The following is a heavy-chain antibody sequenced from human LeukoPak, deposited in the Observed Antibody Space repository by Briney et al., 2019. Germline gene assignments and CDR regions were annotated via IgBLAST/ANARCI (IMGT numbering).Heavy chain of an antibody. CDR3: ARVGQQLAQSPFDY. V-gene: IGHV4-31*03. Sequence: SETLSLTCTVSGGSISSGGYYWSWIRQHPGKGLEWIGYIYYSGSTYYNPSLKSRVTISVDTSKNQFSLKLSSVTAADTAVYYCARVGQQLAQSPFDYWGQGTLVTVSS. CDR2: IYYSGST. CDR1: GGSISSGGYY. J-gene: IGHJ4*02. D-gene: IGHD6-13*01.